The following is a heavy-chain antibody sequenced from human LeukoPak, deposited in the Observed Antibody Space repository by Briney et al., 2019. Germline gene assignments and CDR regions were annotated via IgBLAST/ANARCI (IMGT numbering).Heavy chain of an antibody. J-gene: IGHJ6*02. CDR1: GYTFTRYY. D-gene: IGHD3-10*01. CDR3: AREAWFGELLYYYYGMDV. CDR2: INPSGGST. Sequence: ASVKVSCKASGYTFTRYYMHWVRQAPGQGLEWMGIINPSGGSTSYAQKFQGRVTMTRDTSTSTVYMELSSLRPEDTAVYYCAREAWFGELLYYYYGMDVWGQGTTVTVSS. V-gene: IGHV1-46*01.